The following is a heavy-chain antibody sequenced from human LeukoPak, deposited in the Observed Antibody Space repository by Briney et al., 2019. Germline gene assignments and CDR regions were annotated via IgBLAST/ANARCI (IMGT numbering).Heavy chain of an antibody. CDR2: ISAYNGST. D-gene: IGHD5-18*01. J-gene: IGHJ4*02. Sequence: ASVKVSCKASGYTFTSYGISWVRQAPGQGLEWMGWISAYNGSTNYAQKLQGRVTMTTDTSTSTAYMELRSLRSDDTAVYYCARDGGYSYGYETPSYFDYWGQGTLVTVSS. V-gene: IGHV1-18*01. CDR3: ARDGGYSYGYETPSYFDY. CDR1: GYTFTSYG.